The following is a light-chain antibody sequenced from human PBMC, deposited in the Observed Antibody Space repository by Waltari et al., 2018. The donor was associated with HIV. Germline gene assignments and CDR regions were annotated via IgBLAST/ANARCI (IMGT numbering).Light chain of an antibody. Sequence: QSALTQPASVSGSPGQSITISCTGASSDVGGYNYVSWYQQHPGKAPKRMIYDVSERPSGVSNRFSGSKSGNTASRTISGLQAEDEADYNCCSYAGSSTLLFGGGTKVTVL. J-gene: IGLJ2*01. CDR2: DVS. V-gene: IGLV2-23*02. CDR3: CSYAGSSTLL. CDR1: SSDVGGYNY.